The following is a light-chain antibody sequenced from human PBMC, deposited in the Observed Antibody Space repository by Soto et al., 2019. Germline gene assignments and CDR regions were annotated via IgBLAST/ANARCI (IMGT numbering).Light chain of an antibody. Sequence: DIVLTQPPGTLSLSPGERATLYCRASQSVSSNHLAWYQQKPGQAPRLLIYGGSSRATGIPVRFSGSGSETDFTLTITRLEPEDFAMYYCQQYSSSRTFGQGTKVDI. CDR3: QQYSSSRT. CDR1: QSVSSNH. J-gene: IGKJ1*01. V-gene: IGKV3-20*01. CDR2: GGS.